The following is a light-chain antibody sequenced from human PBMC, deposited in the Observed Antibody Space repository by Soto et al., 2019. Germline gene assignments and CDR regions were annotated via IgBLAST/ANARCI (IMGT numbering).Light chain of an antibody. V-gene: IGKV2D-30*01. CDR3: MKHTRWQFS. CDR1: QSLVYSDGNTY. Sequence: DVVMTQSPLSLPVTLGQPASISCRSSQSLVYSDGNTYLNWFHQRPGQSPKRLIYKVSNWDSGVPDGFSGGGSGTGFPLEVIRVETEDVGIYYCMKHTRWQFSFGQWTRLESK. J-gene: IGKJ5*01. CDR2: KVS.